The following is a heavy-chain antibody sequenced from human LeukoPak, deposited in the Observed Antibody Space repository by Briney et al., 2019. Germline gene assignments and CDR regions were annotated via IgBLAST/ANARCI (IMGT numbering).Heavy chain of an antibody. CDR2: IHYTGNT. Sequence: SETLSLTCAVYGGSFSGYYWSWIRQPPGKGLEWMGYIHYTGNTNYNPSLKSRVTISVDTSKRQVYLTLRSVTAADPAVYYCARDCYGSGHGWFDTWGQGRLVAVSS. CDR3: ARDCYGSGHGWFDT. D-gene: IGHD3-10*01. V-gene: IGHV4-59*01. J-gene: IGHJ5*02. CDR1: GGSFSGYY.